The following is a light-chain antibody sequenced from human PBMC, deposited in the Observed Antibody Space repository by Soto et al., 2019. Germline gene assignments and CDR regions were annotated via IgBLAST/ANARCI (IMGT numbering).Light chain of an antibody. J-gene: IGLJ1*01. CDR3: SSYEGSDNPYV. CDR1: SGDVGGYDY. CDR2: EVT. V-gene: IGLV2-8*01. Sequence: QSVLTQPPSASGSPGQSVTISCTGTSGDVGGYDYVSWYQQHPGKAPKLMIYEVTKRPLGVPDRFSGSKSGNTASLTVSGLQAEDEADYYCSSYEGSDNPYVLGTGTKV.